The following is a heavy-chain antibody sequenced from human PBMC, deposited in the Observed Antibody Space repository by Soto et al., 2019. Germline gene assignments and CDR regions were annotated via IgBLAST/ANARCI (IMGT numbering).Heavy chain of an antibody. CDR1: GYTFSNYG. V-gene: IGHV1-18*01. Sequence: QVQLVQSGAEVKKPGASVKVSCKASGYTFSNYGISWVRQAPGQGLEWMGWISAYNGNTNYAQKLQGRVTMTTDTSTNTAYMELRSLRSDDTAVYYCAREPTSEQLWLHYYGMDVWGQGTTVTVSS. D-gene: IGHD5-18*01. CDR3: AREPTSEQLWLHYYGMDV. CDR2: ISAYNGNT. J-gene: IGHJ6*02.